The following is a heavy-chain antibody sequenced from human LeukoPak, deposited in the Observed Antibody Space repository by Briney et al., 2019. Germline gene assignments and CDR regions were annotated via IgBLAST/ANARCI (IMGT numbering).Heavy chain of an antibody. J-gene: IGHJ3*02. CDR1: GYTLTELS. V-gene: IGHV1-24*01. D-gene: IGHD1-26*01. Sequence: ASVKVSCNVSGYTLTELSMHWLRQAPGKGLGWMGGFDPEDGEAIYAQKFQGRVTMTDDTSTDTAYMELSSLRSEDTAVYYCATPFWIVGSPEAFDIWGQGTMVTVSS. CDR3: ATPFWIVGSPEAFDI. CDR2: FDPEDGEA.